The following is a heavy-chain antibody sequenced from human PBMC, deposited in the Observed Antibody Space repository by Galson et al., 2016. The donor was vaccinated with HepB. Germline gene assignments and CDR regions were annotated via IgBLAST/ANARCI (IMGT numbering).Heavy chain of an antibody. CDR3: ATDGIAWNYPRNWFDP. CDR2: INAGNDET. Sequence: SVKVSCKASGYTFTYYGMHWVRQAPGQRLEWMGWINAGNDETKYLEKFEGRLTITRGTSASTVYMELSGLRSEDTAVYFCATDGIAWNYPRNWFDPWGQGTLVTVSS. CDR1: GYTFTYYG. J-gene: IGHJ5*02. V-gene: IGHV1-3*01. D-gene: IGHD1-7*01.